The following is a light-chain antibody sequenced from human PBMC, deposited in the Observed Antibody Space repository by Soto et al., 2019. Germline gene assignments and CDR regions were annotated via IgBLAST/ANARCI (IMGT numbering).Light chain of an antibody. V-gene: IGKV1-39*01. CDR1: QSISSY. Sequence: DIQMTQSPSSLSASVGERVTITCRASQSISSYLYWYQQKLGEAPKRLSYAASSLQSGVPSRYSGSGSGTDFTLTISSLQPEDFATYYCQQSDSTPFTFGQGTKLEIK. CDR2: AAS. CDR3: QQSDSTPFT. J-gene: IGKJ2*01.